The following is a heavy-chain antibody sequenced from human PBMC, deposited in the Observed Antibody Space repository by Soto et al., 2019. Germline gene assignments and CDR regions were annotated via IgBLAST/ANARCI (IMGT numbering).Heavy chain of an antibody. D-gene: IGHD3-3*01. CDR1: GFTFSNAW. Sequence: KPGGSLRLSCAASGFTFSNAWMSWVRQAPGKGLEWVGCIKSKTDGGTTDYAAPVKGRFTISRDDSKNTLYLQMNSLKTEDTAVYYCTSYLPAATNYDFWSGLLDDAFDIWGQGTMVTVSS. CDR2: IKSKTDGGTT. V-gene: IGHV3-15*01. CDR3: TSYLPAATNYDFWSGLLDDAFDI. J-gene: IGHJ3*02.